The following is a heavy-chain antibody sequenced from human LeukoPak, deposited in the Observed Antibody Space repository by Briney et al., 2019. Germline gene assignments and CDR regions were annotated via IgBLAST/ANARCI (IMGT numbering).Heavy chain of an antibody. J-gene: IGHJ4*02. CDR1: GFTFDDYA. CDR3: AKDRYSSSWNFFDF. CDR2: ICWNSDII. V-gene: IGHV3-9*01. Sequence: SLRLSCAASGFTFDDYAMHWVRQVPGKGLEWVSGICWNSDIIDYADSVKGRFTISRDNAQNYLYLQMNSLRADDTAFYYCAKDRYSSSWNFFDFWGQGTLVTVSS. D-gene: IGHD6-13*01.